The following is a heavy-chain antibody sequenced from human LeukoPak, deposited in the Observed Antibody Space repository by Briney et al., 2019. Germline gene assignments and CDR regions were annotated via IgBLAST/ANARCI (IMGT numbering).Heavy chain of an antibody. CDR2: IKEDGSLK. J-gene: IGHJ2*01. Sequence: GGSLRLSCAASGFTFSSCWMSWVRQAPGKGLEWVANIKEDGSLKHYVDSVKGRFTISRDNAKNSLYLQMNSLRAEDTAVYYCARGVPRFDYDSSGYDWYFDLWGRGTLVTVSS. D-gene: IGHD3-22*01. V-gene: IGHV3-7*01. CDR1: GFTFSSCW. CDR3: ARGVPRFDYDSSGYDWYFDL.